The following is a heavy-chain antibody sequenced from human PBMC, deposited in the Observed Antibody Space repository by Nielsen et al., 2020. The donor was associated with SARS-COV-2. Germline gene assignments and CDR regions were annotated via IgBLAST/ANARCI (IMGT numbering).Heavy chain of an antibody. CDR2: ISYDGSNK. CDR3: AKPYDFWGPGFDY. CDR1: GFTFSSYG. D-gene: IGHD3-3*01. Sequence: GESRKISCAASGFTFSSYGMHWVRQAPGKGLEWVAVISYDGSNKYYADSVKGRFTISRDNSKNTLYLQMNSLRAEDTAVYYCAKPYDFWGPGFDYWGQGTLVTVSS. J-gene: IGHJ4*02. V-gene: IGHV3-30*18.